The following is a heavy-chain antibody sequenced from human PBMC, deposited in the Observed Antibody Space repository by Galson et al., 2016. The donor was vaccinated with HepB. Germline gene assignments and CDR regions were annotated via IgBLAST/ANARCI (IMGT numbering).Heavy chain of an antibody. J-gene: IGHJ4*02. CDR2: ISYDGSDN. V-gene: IGHV3-30*03. CDR3: ARLYFGSGGAVDY. D-gene: IGHD3-10*01. CDR1: GITSSTDA. Sequence: SLRLSCAVSGITSSTDAMHWVRQAPGKGLEWVAVISYDGSDNYYADSVKGRFTISRDNSKNILYLQMSSLRVDDTAVYYCARLYFGSGGAVDYWGQGTLVTVSS.